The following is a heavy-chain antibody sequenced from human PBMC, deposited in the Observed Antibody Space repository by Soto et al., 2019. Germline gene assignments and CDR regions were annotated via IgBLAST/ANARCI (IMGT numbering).Heavy chain of an antibody. V-gene: IGHV1-18*01. CDR2: ISGYNGDT. Sequence: QGHLVQSGAEVKKPGASVKVSCKASGYTFTRYGISWVRQAPGQGLEWMGWISGYNGDTNYAQRFQGRVTMTIDTSMSTAYMELRSLTSDDTAVYYCAKNGQPPYYYYGMDVWGQGTSVTVSS. CDR3: AKNGQPPYYYYGMDV. D-gene: IGHD2-8*01. J-gene: IGHJ6*02. CDR1: GYTFTRYG.